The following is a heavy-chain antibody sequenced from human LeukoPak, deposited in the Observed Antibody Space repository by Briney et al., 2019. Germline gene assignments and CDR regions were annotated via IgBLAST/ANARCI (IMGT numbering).Heavy chain of an antibody. CDR2: IYYSGTT. Sequence: SETLSLTCTVSGGSISSYYWSWIRQPPGKGLEWIGYIYYSGTTNYNPSLKSRVTISVDTSKNQFSLKLSSVTAADTAVYYCARTFSGSYYYYGTDVWGQGTTVTVSS. CDR1: GGSISSYY. D-gene: IGHD1-26*01. J-gene: IGHJ6*02. V-gene: IGHV4-59*01. CDR3: ARTFSGSYYYYGTDV.